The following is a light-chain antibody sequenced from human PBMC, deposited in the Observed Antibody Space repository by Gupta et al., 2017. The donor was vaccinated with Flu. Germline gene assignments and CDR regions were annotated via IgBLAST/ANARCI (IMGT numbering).Light chain of an antibody. CDR3: GAWADSTIVVV. Sequence: SFCAVGSSVVGGNDDVDWDQQLPGTAPKLMIDHENQRPSGVSNRFSGAKSGNSASRTISGLQAEDEADYYCGAWADSTIVVVFGGGTKLTVL. CDR1: SSVVGGNDD. CDR2: HEN. J-gene: IGLJ2*01. V-gene: IGLV2-14*04.